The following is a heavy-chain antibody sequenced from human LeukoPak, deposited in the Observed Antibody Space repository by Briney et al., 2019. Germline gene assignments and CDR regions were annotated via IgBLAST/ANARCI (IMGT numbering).Heavy chain of an antibody. Sequence: GGSLRLSCAASGFTFNNYWMSWVRQAPGKGLEWVANIKQDGSEKHYVDSVKGRFTISRDNAKNSLYLQMNSLRAEDTAVYYCARDGALKAYCGGDCYSPGDYWGQGTLVTVSS. D-gene: IGHD2-21*02. CDR3: ARDGALKAYCGGDCYSPGDY. V-gene: IGHV3-7*01. CDR1: GFTFNNYW. CDR2: IKQDGSEK. J-gene: IGHJ4*02.